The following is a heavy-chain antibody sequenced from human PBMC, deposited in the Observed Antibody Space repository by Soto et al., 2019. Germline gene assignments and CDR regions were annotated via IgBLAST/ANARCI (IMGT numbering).Heavy chain of an antibody. J-gene: IGHJ6*02. CDR1: GYILNDYY. CDR3: ARDNYNYSGMDV. Sequence: ASVKVSCKASGYILNDYYIHWVRQAPGQGLEWMGWINPYNGGANFAQEFQGRVTMTRDTSLSIVYMEVTRLTYDDTAVYYCARDNYNYSGMDVWGQGTTVTVSS. CDR2: INPYNGGA. V-gene: IGHV1-2*02.